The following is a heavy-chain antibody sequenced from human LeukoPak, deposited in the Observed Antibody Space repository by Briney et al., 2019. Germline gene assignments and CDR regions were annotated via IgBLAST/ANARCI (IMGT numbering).Heavy chain of an antibody. D-gene: IGHD6-13*01. V-gene: IGHV4-59*01. Sequence: PSKTLSLTCTVSGGSISSYFWSWIRQPPGKGLEWIGYIYYSGSTNYNPSLKSRVTISVDTSKKQFSLKLSSVTAADTAVYYCARDSSSWSYYYYMDVWGKGTTVTVSS. CDR3: ARDSSSWSYYYYMDV. J-gene: IGHJ6*03. CDR2: IYYSGST. CDR1: GGSISSYF.